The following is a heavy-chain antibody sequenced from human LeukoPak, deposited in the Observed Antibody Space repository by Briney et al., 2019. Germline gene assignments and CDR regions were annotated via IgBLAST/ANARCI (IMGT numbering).Heavy chain of an antibody. CDR3: AKDYY. V-gene: IGHV3-43*02. CDR1: GFTFDDYP. Sequence: PGGSLRLSCAASGFTFDDYPMHWVRQVPGKGLEWIALISGDGGTAYYADSFKGRFTISRDSSKNSLFLRMNSLRTEDTALYYCAKDYYWGQGTLFTVSS. J-gene: IGHJ4*02. CDR2: ISGDGGTA.